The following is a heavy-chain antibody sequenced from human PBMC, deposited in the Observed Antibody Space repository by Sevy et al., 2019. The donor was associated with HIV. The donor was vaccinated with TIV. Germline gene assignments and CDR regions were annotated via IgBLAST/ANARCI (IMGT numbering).Heavy chain of an antibody. Sequence: GGSLRLSCAASGFTFSKAWMTWVRQAPGKGLEWVGHIKSKSDGGTTDYAAPVKDKIRISRDDSKSTLYLQVNSLKTEDTAVYFCATVVRLLGDPHFGFFDLWGRGTLVTVSS. CDR1: GFTFSKAW. V-gene: IGHV3-15*01. CDR3: ATVVRLLGDPHFGFFDL. D-gene: IGHD2-21*01. J-gene: IGHJ2*01. CDR2: IKSKSDGGTT.